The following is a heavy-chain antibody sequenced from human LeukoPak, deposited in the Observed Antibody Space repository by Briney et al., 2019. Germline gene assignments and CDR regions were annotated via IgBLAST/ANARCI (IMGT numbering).Heavy chain of an antibody. D-gene: IGHD2-15*01. Sequence: GESLKISCKGSGYSFTNYWIGWVRQMPGKGLEWVAIIYPGDSDTRYSPSFQGQVTISADKSISTAYLQWSSLKASDTAMYYCAREGSPPAYGMDVWGKGTTVTVSS. CDR2: IYPGDSDT. CDR1: GYSFTNYW. V-gene: IGHV5-51*01. J-gene: IGHJ6*04. CDR3: AREGSPPAYGMDV.